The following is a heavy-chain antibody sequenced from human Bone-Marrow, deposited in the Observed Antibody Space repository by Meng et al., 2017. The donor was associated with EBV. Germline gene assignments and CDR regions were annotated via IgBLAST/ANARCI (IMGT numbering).Heavy chain of an antibody. CDR1: GYTFTSYA. CDR2: INVGNGDT. CDR3: ARDSTGDSRRFDP. V-gene: IGHV1-3*01. J-gene: IGHJ5*02. D-gene: IGHD3-22*01. Sequence: QVRLVQSGAEVKKPGASVKVSREASGYTFTSYAMHWVRQAPGQRLEWMGWINVGNGDTKYSQKFHGRVTITRDTSATTAYMELSSLTSEDTAVYYCARDSTGDSRRFDPWGQGTLVTVSS.